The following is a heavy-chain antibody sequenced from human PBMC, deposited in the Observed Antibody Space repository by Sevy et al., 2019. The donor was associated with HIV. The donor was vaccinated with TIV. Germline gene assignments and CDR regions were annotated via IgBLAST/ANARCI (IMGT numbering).Heavy chain of an antibody. CDR1: GFPFSSYD. D-gene: IGHD3-16*01. CDR2: ISSSSNFV. Sequence: GGSLRLSCTASGFPFSSYDMNWVRQAPGQGLEWISSISSSSNFVYPEYSVKGQFTISRDNAKNSLFLQMNSLTVEDTAVDYCARDRGGPRTRGSYQYGMDVWGQGTTVTVSS. CDR3: ARDRGGPRTRGSYQYGMDV. V-gene: IGHV3-21*06. J-gene: IGHJ6*02.